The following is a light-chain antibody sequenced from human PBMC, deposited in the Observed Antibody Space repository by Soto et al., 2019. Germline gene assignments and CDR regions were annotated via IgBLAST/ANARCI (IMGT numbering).Light chain of an antibody. CDR2: EVS. J-gene: IGLJ1*01. V-gene: IGLV2-8*01. CDR1: SSDIGGYTY. CDR3: SSYANSNNYV. Sequence: QSALTQPPSASGSPGQSVTISCSGTSSDIGGYTYVSWYQHHPGKAPKLMIYEVSKRPSGVPDRFSGSKSGNTASLTVSGLQAEDEADYYCSSYANSNNYVFGTGTK.